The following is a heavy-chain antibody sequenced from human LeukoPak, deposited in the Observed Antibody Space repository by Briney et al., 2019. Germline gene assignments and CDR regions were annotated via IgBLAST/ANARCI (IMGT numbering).Heavy chain of an antibody. CDR3: ARTSTGWSPDY. D-gene: IGHD6-19*01. V-gene: IGHV3-21*01. CDR2: ISSSSSYI. Sequence: GGSLRLSCAVSGFTFSSYSVNWVRQAPGKGLEWVSSISSSSSYIYYADSLKGRFTISRDSPKNSLYLQMNSLRAEDTAVYYCARTSTGWSPDYWGQGTLVTVSS. J-gene: IGHJ4*02. CDR1: GFTFSSYS.